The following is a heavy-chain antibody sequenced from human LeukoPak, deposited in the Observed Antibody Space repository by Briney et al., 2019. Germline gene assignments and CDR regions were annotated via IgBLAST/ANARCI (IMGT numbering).Heavy chain of an antibody. Sequence: GASVKVSCKASGYTFTGYYMHGVRQAPGQGLEWMGWINPNSGGTNYAQKFQGRVTMTRDTSISTAYMELSRLRSDDTAVYYCARDYGPIVVVPAAEMDVWGKGTTVTVSS. D-gene: IGHD2-2*01. CDR1: GYTFTGYY. V-gene: IGHV1-2*02. CDR3: ARDYGPIVVVPAAEMDV. J-gene: IGHJ6*04. CDR2: INPNSGGT.